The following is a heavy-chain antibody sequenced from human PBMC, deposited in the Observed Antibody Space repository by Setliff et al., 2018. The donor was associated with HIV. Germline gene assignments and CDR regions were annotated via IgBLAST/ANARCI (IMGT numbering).Heavy chain of an antibody. CDR2: IFPTGTT. CDR1: GGSISXSNXX. V-gene: IGHV4-61*05. J-gene: IGHJ4*02. Sequence: PSETLXXTCSVSGGSISXSNXXWSWIRQPPNXXLXWIGDIFPTGTTNYNPSLQSRVTLSIATSESQFSLRLTSVTXADTAXYLCARXGLTMDYFDRWGQGMLVTVSS. D-gene: IGHD3-10*01. CDR3: ARXGLTMDYFDR.